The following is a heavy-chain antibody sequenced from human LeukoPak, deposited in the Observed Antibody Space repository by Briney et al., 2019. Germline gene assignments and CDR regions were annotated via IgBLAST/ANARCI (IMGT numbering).Heavy chain of an antibody. D-gene: IGHD6-6*01. V-gene: IGHV4-59*01. Sequence: SETLSLTCTVSGGSISSYFWNWIRQPPGKGLEWIGYIFYSGSTNYNPSLKSRVTISVDTSKNQFSLNLSSVTAADTAVYYCARDTKYSDSSPGDSYNYYMDVWGQGTTVTVSS. CDR1: GGSISSYF. J-gene: IGHJ6*03. CDR3: ARDTKYSDSSPGDSYNYYMDV. CDR2: IFYSGST.